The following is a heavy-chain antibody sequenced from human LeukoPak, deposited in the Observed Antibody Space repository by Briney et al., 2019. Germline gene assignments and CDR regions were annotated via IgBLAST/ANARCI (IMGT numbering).Heavy chain of an antibody. D-gene: IGHD3-10*02. CDR1: GASIRSHY. CDR3: ARARDLGSGSYPDY. V-gene: IGHV4-59*08. Sequence: SETLSLTCTVSGASIRSHYWSWIRQPPGKGLEWIGYIYYSGSTNYNPSLKSRVTISVDTSKNQFSLKLSSVTAADTAVYYCARARDLGSGSYPDYWGQGTLVTVSS. CDR2: IYYSGST. J-gene: IGHJ4*02.